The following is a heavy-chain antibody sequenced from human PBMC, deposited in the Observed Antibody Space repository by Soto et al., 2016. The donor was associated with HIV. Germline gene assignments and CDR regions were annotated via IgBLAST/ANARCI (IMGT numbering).Heavy chain of an antibody. J-gene: IGHJ2*01. CDR3: ARDSRWGFGAGYFDL. D-gene: IGHD3-10*01. Sequence: EVQLVESGGGLVQPGGSLRLSCAASGFTFSSYWMHWVRQAPGKGLVWVSRINSDGSSTSYADSVKGRFTISRDNAKNTLYLQMNSLRAEDTAVYYCARDSRWGFGAGYFDLWGRGTLVTVSS. CDR2: INSDGSST. V-gene: IGHV3-74*01. CDR1: GFTFSSYW.